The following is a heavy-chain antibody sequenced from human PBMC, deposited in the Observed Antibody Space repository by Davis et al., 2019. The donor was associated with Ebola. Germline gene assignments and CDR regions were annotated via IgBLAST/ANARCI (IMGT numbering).Heavy chain of an antibody. D-gene: IGHD3-16*02. CDR3: ARDRGELTFYWFDP. J-gene: IGHJ5*02. V-gene: IGHV4-34*01. CDR2: INHSGST. CDR1: GGSFSGYY. Sequence: SETLSLTCAVYGGSFSGYYWSWIRQPPGKGLEWIGEINHSGSTNYNPSLKSRVTISVDTSKNQFSLKLSSVTAADTAVYYCARDRGELTFYWFDPWGQGTLVTVSS.